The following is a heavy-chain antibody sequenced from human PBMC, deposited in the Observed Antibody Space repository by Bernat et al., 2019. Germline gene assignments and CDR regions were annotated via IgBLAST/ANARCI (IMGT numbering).Heavy chain of an antibody. Sequence: QVQLVQSGAEVKKPGASVKVSCKASGYTFTGYYMHWVRQAPGQGLEWMGWINPNSGGTNYAQKFQGWVTMTRDTSISTAYMELSRLRSDDTAVYYCARVYYDFWSGYYIWDAFDIWGQGTMVTVSS. CDR1: GYTFTGYY. CDR2: INPNSGGT. J-gene: IGHJ3*02. V-gene: IGHV1-2*04. CDR3: ARVYYDFWSGYYIWDAFDI. D-gene: IGHD3-3*01.